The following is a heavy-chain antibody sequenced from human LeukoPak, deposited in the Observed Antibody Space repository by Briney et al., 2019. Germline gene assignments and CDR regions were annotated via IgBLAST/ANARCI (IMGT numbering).Heavy chain of an antibody. CDR1: GGSFSGYY. V-gene: IGHV4-34*01. D-gene: IGHD2-2*01. CDR3: ARHRDCSSTSCYPY. J-gene: IGHJ4*02. CDR2: INHSGST. Sequence: SETLSLTCAVYGGSFSGYYWSWIRQPPGKGLEWIGEINHSGSTYYNPSLKSRVTISVDTSKNQFSLKLSSVTAADTAVYYCARHRDCSSTSCYPYWGQGTLVTVSS.